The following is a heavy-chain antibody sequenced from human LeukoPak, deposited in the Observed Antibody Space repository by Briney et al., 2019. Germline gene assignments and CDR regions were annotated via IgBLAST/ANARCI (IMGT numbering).Heavy chain of an antibody. D-gene: IGHD2-2*01. CDR2: ISSNGGST. CDR3: VKGDIVVVPAAFFDY. V-gene: IGHV3-64D*06. J-gene: IGHJ4*02. CDR1: GFTFSSYA. Sequence: GGFLRLSCSASGFTFSSYAMHWVRQAPGKGLEYVSAISSNGGSTYYADSVKGRFTISRDNSKNTLYLQMSSLRAEDTAVYYCVKGDIVVVPAAFFDYWGQGTLVTVSS.